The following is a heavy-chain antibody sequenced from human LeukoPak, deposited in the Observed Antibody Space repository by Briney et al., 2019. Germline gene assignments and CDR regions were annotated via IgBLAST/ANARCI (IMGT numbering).Heavy chain of an antibody. CDR3: ARALYGDYLSSNNWFDP. Sequence: SETLSLTCAVYGGSFSGYYWSWIRQPPGKGLEWIGEINHSGSTNYNPSLKSRVTISVDTSKNQFSLKLSSVTAADTAVYYCARALYGDYLSSNNWFDPWGQGTLVTVSS. J-gene: IGHJ5*02. CDR2: INHSGST. CDR1: GGSFSGYY. V-gene: IGHV4-34*01. D-gene: IGHD4-17*01.